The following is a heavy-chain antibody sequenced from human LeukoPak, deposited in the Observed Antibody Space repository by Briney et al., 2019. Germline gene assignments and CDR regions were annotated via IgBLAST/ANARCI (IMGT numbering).Heavy chain of an antibody. Sequence: PGGSLRLSCAASGFTFSTYTMNWVRQAPGKGLVWVSRINSVGSSTSYADSVKGRFTISRDNAKNTLYLQMNSLRAEDTAVYYCARERTSGWDAFDTWGQGTLVTVSS. D-gene: IGHD6-19*01. CDR2: INSVGSST. V-gene: IGHV3-74*01. J-gene: IGHJ5*02. CDR1: GFTFSTYT. CDR3: ARERTSGWDAFDT.